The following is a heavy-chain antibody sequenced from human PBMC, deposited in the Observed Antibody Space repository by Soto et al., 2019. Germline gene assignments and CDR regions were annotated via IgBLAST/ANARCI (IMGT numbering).Heavy chain of an antibody. V-gene: IGHV1-69*13. Sequence: SGKVSCKASGGTFSSYAISWVRQAPGQGLEWMGGIIPIFGTANYAQKFQGRVTITADESTSTAYMELSSLRSEDTAVYYCAREDSLGQNFDYWGQGTLVTVSS. CDR2: IIPIFGTA. J-gene: IGHJ4*02. CDR3: AREDSLGQNFDY. CDR1: GGTFSSYA. D-gene: IGHD2-21*01.